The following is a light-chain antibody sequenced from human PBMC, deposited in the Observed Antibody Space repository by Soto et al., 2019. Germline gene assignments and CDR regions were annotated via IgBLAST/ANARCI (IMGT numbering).Light chain of an antibody. J-gene: IGLJ3*02. V-gene: IGLV2-8*01. CDR1: SSDVGGYNY. Sequence: QSALTQPPSASGSPGQSVTISCTGTSSDVGGYNYVSWYQQHPGKAPTLMIYEVSKRPSGVPDRFSGSKSGNTASLTVSGLQAEDEADYYCNSYAGSNNWVFGGVTKLTVL. CDR3: NSYAGSNNWV. CDR2: EVS.